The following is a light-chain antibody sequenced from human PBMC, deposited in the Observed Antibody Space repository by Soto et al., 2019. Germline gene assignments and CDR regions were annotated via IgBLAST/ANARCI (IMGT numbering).Light chain of an antibody. CDR3: QTWATGIVV. Sequence: QLVLTQSPSASASLGASVKLTCTLSSGRSSYAIAWHQQQPQKGPRYLMKVNSDGSHSKGDGIPDRFSGSSSGTERYLTISSLQSEDEADYYCQTWATGIVVFGGGTKLTVL. CDR2: VNSDGSH. J-gene: IGLJ2*01. V-gene: IGLV4-69*01. CDR1: SGRSSYA.